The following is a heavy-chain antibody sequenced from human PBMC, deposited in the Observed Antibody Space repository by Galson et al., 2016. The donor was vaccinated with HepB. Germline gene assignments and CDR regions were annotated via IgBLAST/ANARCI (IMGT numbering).Heavy chain of an antibody. J-gene: IGHJ4*02. CDR2: ISCTSNKT. V-gene: IGHV3-9*01. Sequence: SLRLSCATSGFTFHDYALHWIRQAPGKGLEWVSGISCTSNKTIHADSVKGRFTISRDNAKNPLYLQMNRLRTEDTAVYYCARDYCSDTRCHLDSWGQGTLVIVSS. D-gene: IGHD2-15*01. CDR3: ARDYCSDTRCHLDS. CDR1: GFTFHDYA.